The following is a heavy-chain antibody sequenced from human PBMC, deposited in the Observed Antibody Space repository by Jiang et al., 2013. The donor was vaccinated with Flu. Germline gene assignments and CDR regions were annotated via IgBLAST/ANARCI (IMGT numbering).Heavy chain of an antibody. CDR3: ARHRAGALRYFDY. D-gene: IGHD1-26*01. CDR1: GDSITDNTYY. CDR2: IYYTGNT. V-gene: IGHV4-39*01. Sequence: SCSVSGDSITDNTYYWDWVRQPPGRGLEWIGTIYYTGNTYYNPSLKSRLTISADTSKNSFSLTLTSATAADTAIYYCARHRAGALRYFDYWGQGTLVTVSS. J-gene: IGHJ4*02.